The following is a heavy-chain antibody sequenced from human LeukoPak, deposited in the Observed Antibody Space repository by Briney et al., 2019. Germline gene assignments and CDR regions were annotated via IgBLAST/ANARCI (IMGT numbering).Heavy chain of an antibody. Sequence: GASVKVSCKASGYTFTSYYMHWVRQAPGQGLEWMGIINPSGGSTSYAQKFQGRVTMTRDTSTSTVYMELSSLRSEDTAVYYCARDLGPSQYYYDSSGYYALDIWGQGTMVTVSS. CDR3: ARDLGPSQYYYDSSGYYALDI. D-gene: IGHD3-22*01. V-gene: IGHV1-46*01. CDR2: INPSGGST. CDR1: GYTFTSYY. J-gene: IGHJ3*02.